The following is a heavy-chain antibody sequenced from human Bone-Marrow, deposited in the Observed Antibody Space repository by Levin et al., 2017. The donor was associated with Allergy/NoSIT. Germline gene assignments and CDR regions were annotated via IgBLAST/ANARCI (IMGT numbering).Heavy chain of an antibody. V-gene: IGHV1-46*01. CDR3: ARDNAEGLHGMDV. CDR2: INPSGGST. Sequence: GESLKISCKASGYTFTSYYMHWVRQAPGQGLEWMGIINPSGGSTSYAQKFQGRVTMTRDTSTSTVYMELSSLRSEDTAVYYCARDNAEGLHGMDVWGQGTTVTVSS. J-gene: IGHJ6*02. CDR1: GYTFTSYY.